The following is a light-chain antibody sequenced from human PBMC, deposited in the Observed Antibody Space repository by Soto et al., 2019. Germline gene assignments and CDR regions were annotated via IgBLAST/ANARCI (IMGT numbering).Light chain of an antibody. Sequence: IVLTQSPATLSLSPGERVTLSCRASQSVSTYLAWYQQRPGQSPSLLIYDTSNRATGIPARFSGSGSGTEFTLIISSLEPEDVAVYYCQQRSNWPYTFGQGTKLEIK. CDR3: QQRSNWPYT. J-gene: IGKJ2*01. V-gene: IGKV3-11*01. CDR1: QSVSTY. CDR2: DTS.